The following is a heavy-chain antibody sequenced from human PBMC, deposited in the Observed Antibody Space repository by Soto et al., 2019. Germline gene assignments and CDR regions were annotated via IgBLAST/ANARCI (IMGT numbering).Heavy chain of an antibody. V-gene: IGHV4-39*01. Sequence: SETLSLSCTVSGGSIRVQSYYWTWIRQTPGKGLEWVGSSYYSGTSYFNPALKGRVTISVDTSTNQFSLRLTSVTAADTAVYYCTTRGLGVLDRKLFDYWGQGTLVTVSS. D-gene: IGHD3-3*01. CDR3: TTRGLGVLDRKLFDY. CDR1: GGSIRVQSYY. J-gene: IGHJ4*02. CDR2: SYYSGTS.